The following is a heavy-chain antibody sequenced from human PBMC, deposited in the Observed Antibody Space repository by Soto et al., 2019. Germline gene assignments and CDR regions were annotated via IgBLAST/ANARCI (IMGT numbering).Heavy chain of an antibody. V-gene: IGHV3-23*01. J-gene: IGHJ3*02. D-gene: IGHD6-13*01. CDR1: GFTFSSYA. CDR2: ISGSGGST. Sequence: GGSLRLSCAASGFTFSSYAMSWVRQAPGKGLEWVSAISGSGGSTYYADSGKGRFTISRDNSKNTRYLQMNSLRAEDTAVYYCAKEIAAAEAFDIWGQGTMVTVSS. CDR3: AKEIAAAEAFDI.